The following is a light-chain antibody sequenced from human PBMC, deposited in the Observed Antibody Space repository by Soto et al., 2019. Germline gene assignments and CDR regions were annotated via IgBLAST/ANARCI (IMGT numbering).Light chain of an antibody. CDR1: QSITTS. CDR2: DAS. Sequence: DIQMTQSPSTLSASVGDRVTITCRASQSITTSLAWYQQRPGKAPKLLIYDASSLESGVPSRFSGSGSGTEFTLTIRSLQPDDFATYYCQQYNSFSWTFGQGAKVE. CDR3: QQYNSFSWT. V-gene: IGKV1-5*01. J-gene: IGKJ1*01.